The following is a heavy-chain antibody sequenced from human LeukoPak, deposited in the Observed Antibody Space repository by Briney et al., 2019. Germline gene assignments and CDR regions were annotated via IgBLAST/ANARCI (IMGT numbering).Heavy chain of an antibody. CDR3: AEERLVGVKGIDY. V-gene: IGHV3-23*01. J-gene: IGHJ4*02. CDR1: GFTLSSFP. D-gene: IGHD1-26*01. Sequence: GGSLRLSCAASGFTLSSFPMSWVRQAPGKGLEWVSVISGSGAITYYADSVRGRFTISRDNSKNTLDLQMNSLRVEDTAVYYCAEERLVGVKGIDYWGQGTLVTVSS. CDR2: ISGSGAIT.